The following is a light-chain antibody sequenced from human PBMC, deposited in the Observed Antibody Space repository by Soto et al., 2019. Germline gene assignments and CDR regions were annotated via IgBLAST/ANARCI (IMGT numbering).Light chain of an antibody. CDR1: SGDVGYYNY. V-gene: IGLV2-8*01. Sequence: QSALTQPPSASGSPGQSVTISCTGTSGDVGYYNYVSWYQQHPGKAPKLIISEVSKRPSGVPDRFSGSKSGNTASLTVSGLQAEDEADYYCTSYGGSNNVLFGGGTKLPS. CDR2: EVS. CDR3: TSYGGSNNVL. J-gene: IGLJ3*02.